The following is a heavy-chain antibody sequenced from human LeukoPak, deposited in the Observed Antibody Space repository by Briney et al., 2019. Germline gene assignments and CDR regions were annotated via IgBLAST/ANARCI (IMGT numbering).Heavy chain of an antibody. CDR3: ARGHTTMVRGVIPWFDP. V-gene: IGHV1-69*13. D-gene: IGHD3-10*01. CDR1: GGTFSSYA. CDR2: IIPIFGTA. J-gene: IGHJ5*02. Sequence: SVKVSCKASGGTFSSYAISWVRQAPGQGLEWMGGIIPIFGTANYAQKFQGRVTITADESTSTAYMELSSLRPEDTAVYYCARGHTTMVRGVIPWFDPWGQGTLVTVSS.